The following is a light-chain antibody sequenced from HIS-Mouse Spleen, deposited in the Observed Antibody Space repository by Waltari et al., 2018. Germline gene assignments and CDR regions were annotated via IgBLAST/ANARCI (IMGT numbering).Light chain of an antibody. V-gene: IGLV1-47*01. CDR3: AAWDDSLSGL. J-gene: IGLJ3*02. Sequence: QSVLTQPPSASGTPGQRVTISCPGSSSTAGRNNVYFYQQIPGTAPKLLIYRNNQRPSGVPDRVSGSKSGTSASLAISGLRSEDEADYYCAAWDDSLSGLFGGGTKLTVL. CDR1: SSTAGRNN. CDR2: RNN.